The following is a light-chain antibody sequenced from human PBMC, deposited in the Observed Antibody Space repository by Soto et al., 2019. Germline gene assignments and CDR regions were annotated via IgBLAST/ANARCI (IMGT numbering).Light chain of an antibody. J-gene: IGLJ2*01. CDR2: NGS. Sequence: QSVLTQPASVSGAPGQRVTISCTGTSSNIGANYEVHWYQQFPGTAPKLLIYNGSERPSGVPDRFSGSRSGTSASLAITGLQTDDEADYYCQSYDTSLRGVVFGGGTKVTVL. CDR1: SSNIGANYE. CDR3: QSYDTSLRGVV. V-gene: IGLV1-40*01.